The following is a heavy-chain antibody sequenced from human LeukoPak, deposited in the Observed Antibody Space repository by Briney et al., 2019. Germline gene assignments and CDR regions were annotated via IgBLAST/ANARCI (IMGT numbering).Heavy chain of an antibody. CDR3: ARDRSAYGGDYFDY. J-gene: IGHJ4*02. V-gene: IGHV3-30*01. Sequence: PGRSLRLSCAASGFTFSSYAMHWVRQAPGKGLEWVAVISYDGSNKYYADSVKGRFTISRDNSKNTLYLQMNSLRAEDTAVYYCARDRSAYGGDYFDYWGQGTPVTVSS. D-gene: IGHD3-10*01. CDR1: GFTFSSYA. CDR2: ISYDGSNK.